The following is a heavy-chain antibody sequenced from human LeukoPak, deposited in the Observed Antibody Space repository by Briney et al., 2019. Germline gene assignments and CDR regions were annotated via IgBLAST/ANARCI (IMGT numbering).Heavy chain of an antibody. D-gene: IGHD3-10*01. CDR2: IYYSGST. Sequence: PSETLSLTCTVSGGSVRSGVYLWCWIRQPPGKELEWFGFIYYSGSTNYNPSLKSRVTILVDTSKNQFSLRLSSVTAADTAMYYCAREGLHYSASGNGALDYWGQGALVTVSS. CDR3: AREGLHYSASGNGALDY. J-gene: IGHJ4*02. V-gene: IGHV4-61*08. CDR1: GGSVRSGVYL.